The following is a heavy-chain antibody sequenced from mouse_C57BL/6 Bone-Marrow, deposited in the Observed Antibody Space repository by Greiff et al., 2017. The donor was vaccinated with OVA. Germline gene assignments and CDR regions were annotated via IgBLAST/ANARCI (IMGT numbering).Heavy chain of an antibody. CDR3: ARRGPFLTGDFAY. CDR1: GYAFTNYL. Sequence: VQLQQSGAELVRPGTSVKVSCKASGYAFTNYLIEWVKQRPGQGLEWIGVFNPGSGGTNYNEKFKGKATLTADKSSSTAYMQLSSLTSEDSAVYFCARRGPFLTGDFAYWGQGTLVTVSA. D-gene: IGHD4-1*01. J-gene: IGHJ3*01. V-gene: IGHV1-54*01. CDR2: FNPGSGGT.